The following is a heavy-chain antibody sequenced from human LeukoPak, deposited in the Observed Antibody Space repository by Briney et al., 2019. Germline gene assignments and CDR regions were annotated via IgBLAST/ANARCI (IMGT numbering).Heavy chain of an antibody. Sequence: GASVKVSCKASGYTFTSYDINWVRQATGQGLEWMGWMNPNSGNTGYAQKFQGRVTMTRNTSVSTAYMELSSLTSEDTAVYYCARDRPSIAARPDYYYYYYYMDVWGKGTTVTVSS. CDR1: GYTFTSYD. CDR2: MNPNSGNT. J-gene: IGHJ6*03. D-gene: IGHD6-6*01. V-gene: IGHV1-8*01. CDR3: ARDRPSIAARPDYYYYYYYMDV.